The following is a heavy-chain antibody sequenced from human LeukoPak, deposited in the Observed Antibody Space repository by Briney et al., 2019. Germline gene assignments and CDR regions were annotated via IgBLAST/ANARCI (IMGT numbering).Heavy chain of an antibody. CDR3: AGDYGDYAFDS. CDR2: ITSGGTTI. V-gene: IGHV3-11*04. D-gene: IGHD4-17*01. Sequence: PGGSLRLSCAASGFTFSVYQMTWIRQAPGKGLEWVSYITSGGTTIFYADSVKGRFTISRDNAKNSLFLQMDSLRADDTAVYYCAGDYGDYAFDSWGQGTLVTVSS. J-gene: IGHJ4*02. CDR1: GFTFSVYQ.